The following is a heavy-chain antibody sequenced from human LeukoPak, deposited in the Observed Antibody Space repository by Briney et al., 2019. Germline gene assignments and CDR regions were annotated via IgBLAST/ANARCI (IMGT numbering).Heavy chain of an antibody. Sequence: SETLSLTCGVYDGSFSGYWTWIRQPPGKGLEWIAEIKDTGNTNYNPSLKSRLTISIDTSKKQFSLNLRSVTAADTAVHYCVRGGDGGYYFDYWGQGALVTVSS. J-gene: IGHJ4*02. D-gene: IGHD3-10*01. CDR3: VRGGDGGYYFDY. CDR2: IKDTGNT. V-gene: IGHV4-34*01. CDR1: DGSFSGY.